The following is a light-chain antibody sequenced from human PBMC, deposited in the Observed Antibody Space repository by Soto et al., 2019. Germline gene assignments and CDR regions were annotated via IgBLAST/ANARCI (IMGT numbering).Light chain of an antibody. V-gene: IGLV1-44*01. CDR2: NNN. CDR3: CSYAGSSTLLWV. J-gene: IGLJ3*02. CDR1: RSNIGSQV. Sequence: HSVLTQPPSASGAPGQRVTISCSGSRSNIGSQVVQWFQHIPGTAPKLLMQNNNERPSGVSNRFSGSKSGNTASLTISGLQAEDEADYYCCSYAGSSTLLWVFGGGTKLTVL.